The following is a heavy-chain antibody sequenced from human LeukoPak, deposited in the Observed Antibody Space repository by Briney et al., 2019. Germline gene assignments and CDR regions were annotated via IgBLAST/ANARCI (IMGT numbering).Heavy chain of an antibody. CDR3: ARGQGTVTTH. CDR2: INHSGSA. V-gene: IGHV4-34*01. J-gene: IGHJ4*02. D-gene: IGHD4-17*01. Sequence: SETLSLTCAVSGGSFSAYYWTWIRQPPGKGLEWIGEINHSGSANYNPSLKSRVTISSDTSKNQFSLKLSSVTAADTAVYYCARGQGTVTTHWGQGTLVTVSS. CDR1: GGSFSAYY.